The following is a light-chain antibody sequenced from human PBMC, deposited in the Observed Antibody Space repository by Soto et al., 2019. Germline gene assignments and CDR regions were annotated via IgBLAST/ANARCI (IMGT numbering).Light chain of an antibody. J-gene: IGLJ2*01. CDR2: EGS. Sequence: QSALTQPASVSGSPGQSITISCSGTSSDVGSYNLVSWYQQHPGKAPKLMIYEGSKRPAGVSNRFSGSKSGNTASVTISVLQAEDEADYFCCSYECSTTVLFGGGTKVTVL. CDR3: CSYECSTTVL. CDR1: SSDVGSYNL. V-gene: IGLV2-23*01.